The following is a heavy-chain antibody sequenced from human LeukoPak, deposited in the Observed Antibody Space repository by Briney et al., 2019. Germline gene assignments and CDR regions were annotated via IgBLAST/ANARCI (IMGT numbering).Heavy chain of an antibody. V-gene: IGHV4-39*07. CDR1: GGSISSSIYY. Sequence: SETLSLTCTVSGGSISSSIYYWGWIRQSPGKGLEWIGSIYYSGSTYYNPSLKSRVTISVDTSKNQFSLKLSSVTAADTAVYYCASLTDSAIGEDYFDYWGQGTLVTVSS. CDR2: IYYSGST. D-gene: IGHD1-26*01. J-gene: IGHJ4*02. CDR3: ASLTDSAIGEDYFDY.